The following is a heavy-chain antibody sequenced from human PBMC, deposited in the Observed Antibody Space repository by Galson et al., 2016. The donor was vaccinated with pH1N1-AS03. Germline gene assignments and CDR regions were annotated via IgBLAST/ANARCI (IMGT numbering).Heavy chain of an antibody. V-gene: IGHV3-9*01. D-gene: IGHD1-26*01. CDR3: ARSIVGRFTYYLDK. Sequence: SLRLSCAASGFIFEHYAMHWVRQAPGKGLEWVAGMSWHSEIIDYADSVKGRFTISRDNAKNSLYLQMNSLRAEDTAVYYCARSIVGRFTYYLDKWGQGTLVTVSS. CDR2: MSWHSEII. J-gene: IGHJ4*02. CDR1: GFIFEHYA.